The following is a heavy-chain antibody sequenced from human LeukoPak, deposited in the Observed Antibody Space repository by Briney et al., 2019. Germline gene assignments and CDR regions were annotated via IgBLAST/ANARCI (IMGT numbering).Heavy chain of an antibody. Sequence: PSETLSLTCTVSGGSISTYYWSWIRQPPGKGLEWIGYVYYSGTTNYKYKSSLKSRVTISVDTSKNQFSLRLSSVTAADTAVYYCARSDRELWYFDLWGRGTLVTVSS. V-gene: IGHV4-59*01. CDR2: VYYSGTT. CDR1: GGSISTYY. D-gene: IGHD1-7*01. CDR3: ARSDRELWYFDL. J-gene: IGHJ2*01.